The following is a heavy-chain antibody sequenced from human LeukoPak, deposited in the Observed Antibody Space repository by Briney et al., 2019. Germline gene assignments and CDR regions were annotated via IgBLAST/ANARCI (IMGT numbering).Heavy chain of an antibody. D-gene: IGHD6-13*01. CDR1: GGSISSYY. J-gene: IGHJ4*02. CDR2: IYYSGST. V-gene: IGHV4-59*01. CDR3: ARGVAAAGMDY. Sequence: TSETLSLTCTVSGGSISSYYWSWIRQPPGKGLEWIGYIYYSGSTNYNPSLKSRVTISVDTSKNRFSLKLSSVTAADTAVYYCARGVAAAGMDYWGQGTLVTVSS.